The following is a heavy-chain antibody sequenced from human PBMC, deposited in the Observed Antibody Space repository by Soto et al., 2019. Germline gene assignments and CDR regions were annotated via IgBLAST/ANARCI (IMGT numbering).Heavy chain of an antibody. D-gene: IGHD3-22*01. J-gene: IGHJ6*02. CDR3: ATAPSLSGYYYYYYYGMDV. V-gene: IGHV1-24*01. Sequence: ASVKVSFKVSGYSLTELSMHWVRQAPGKGLEWMGGFDPEDGETIYAQKFQGRVTMTEDTSTDTAYMELSSLRSEDTAVYYCATAPSLSGYYYYYYYGMDVWGQGTTVTVS. CDR2: FDPEDGET. CDR1: GYSLTELS.